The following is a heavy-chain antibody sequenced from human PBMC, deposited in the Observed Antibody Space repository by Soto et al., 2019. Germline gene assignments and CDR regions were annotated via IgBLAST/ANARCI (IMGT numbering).Heavy chain of an antibody. CDR2: TIPMFGTT. V-gene: IGHV1-69*12. D-gene: IGHD3-22*01. CDR3: TRCGIRYHSIGYYLGIDGMDV. CDR1: GGTFNSYA. J-gene: IGHJ6*01. Sequence: QVQLVQSGAEVKKPESSVRVSCKASGGTFNSYAITWVRQAPGQGLEWMGGTIPMFGTTNYADKFQGRVTITADESTNTAYMELSSLRSEDTAVYYCTRCGIRYHSIGYYLGIDGMDVWGQGTTVIVSS.